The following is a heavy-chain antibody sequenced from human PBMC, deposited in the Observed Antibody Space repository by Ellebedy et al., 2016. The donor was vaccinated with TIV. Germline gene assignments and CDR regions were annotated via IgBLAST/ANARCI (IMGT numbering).Heavy chain of an antibody. CDR2: IRAYNNNT. V-gene: IGHV1-18*01. J-gene: IGHJ4*02. CDR3: GRVGKYCSSFSCYEDS. CDR1: GYTFDNYG. D-gene: IGHD2-2*01. Sequence: AALVKVSCKATGYTFDNYGISWVRQAPGQGLEWMGWIRAYNNNTNYAHKLQDRVTLTTDTSTSTAYMELRSRRSDDTAVYYCGRVGKYCSSFSCYEDSWGQGTLVTVSS.